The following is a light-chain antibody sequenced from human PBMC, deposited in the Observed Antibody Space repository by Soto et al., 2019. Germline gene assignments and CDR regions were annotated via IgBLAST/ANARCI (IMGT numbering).Light chain of an antibody. CDR3: ASYKTANTRVV. CDR2: EVT. Sequence: QSVLTQPASVSGSPGQSITISCTGARREIGNDNYVSWYQHHPGKAPRLIVYEVTSRPSGVSDRSSGSKPGMTDSLTIPALQPEDQAGYFCASYKTANTRVVFGSGT. CDR1: RREIGNDNY. J-gene: IGLJ1*01. V-gene: IGLV2-14*01.